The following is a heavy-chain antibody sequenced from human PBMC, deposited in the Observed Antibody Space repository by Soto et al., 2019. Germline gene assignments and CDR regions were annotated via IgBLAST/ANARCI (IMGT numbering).Heavy chain of an antibody. D-gene: IGHD2-15*01. V-gene: IGHV3-33*08. Sequence: VQLLESGGGLVQPGGSLRLSCAASGFTFSSYAMSWVRQAPGKGLEWVAVIWYDGSNKYYADSVKGRFTISRDNSKNTLYLQMNSLRAEDTAVYYCARDSRGDVVVVAATWNYFDYWGQGTLVTVSS. J-gene: IGHJ4*02. CDR3: ARDSRGDVVVVAATWNYFDY. CDR1: GFTFSSYA. CDR2: IWYDGSNK.